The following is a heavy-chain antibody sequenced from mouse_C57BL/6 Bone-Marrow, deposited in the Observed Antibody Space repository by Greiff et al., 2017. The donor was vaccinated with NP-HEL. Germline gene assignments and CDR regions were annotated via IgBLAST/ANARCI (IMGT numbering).Heavy chain of an antibody. D-gene: IGHD1-1*01. J-gene: IGHJ1*03. V-gene: IGHV1-72*01. CDR1: GYTFTSYW. CDR3: ASPSYGSSYWYFDV. Sequence: QVQLQQPGAELVKPGASVKLSCKASGYTFTSYWMPWVKQRPGRGLEWIGRIDPNSGGTKYNEKFKSKATLTVDKPSSTAYMQRSSLTSEDSAVYYCASPSYGSSYWYFDVWGTGTTVTVSS. CDR2: IDPNSGGT.